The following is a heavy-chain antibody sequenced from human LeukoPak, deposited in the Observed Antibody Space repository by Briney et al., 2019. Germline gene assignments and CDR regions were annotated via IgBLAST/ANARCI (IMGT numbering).Heavy chain of an antibody. D-gene: IGHD1-26*01. Sequence: ASVKVSCKASGYTFTSYDINWVRQATGQGLEWMGWINPNSGGTNYAQKFQGWVTMTRDTSISTAYMELSRLRSDDTAVYYCARDGGATNYYYYGMDVWGQGTTVTVSS. CDR1: GYTFTSYD. V-gene: IGHV1-2*04. CDR2: INPNSGGT. CDR3: ARDGGATNYYYYGMDV. J-gene: IGHJ6*02.